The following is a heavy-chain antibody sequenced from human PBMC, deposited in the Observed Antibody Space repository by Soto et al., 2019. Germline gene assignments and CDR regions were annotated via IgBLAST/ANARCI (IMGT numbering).Heavy chain of an antibody. J-gene: IGHJ5*02. Sequence: QVQLVQSGAEVKKPGSSVKVSCKASGGTFSSYTISWVRQAPGQGLEWMGRIIPILGIANYAQKFQGRVTIAADKSTSTAYMELSSLSSEDTAVYYCAAEGGHSYGYGWFDPWGQGTLVTVSS. CDR1: GGTFSSYT. D-gene: IGHD5-18*01. V-gene: IGHV1-69*02. CDR2: IIPILGIA. CDR3: AAEGGHSYGYGWFDP.